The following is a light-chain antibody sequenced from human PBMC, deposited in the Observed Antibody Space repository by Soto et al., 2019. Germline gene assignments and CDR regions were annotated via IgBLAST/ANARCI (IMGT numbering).Light chain of an antibody. CDR1: QSIASW. CDR3: QQSYNSPFT. V-gene: IGKV1-12*02. J-gene: IGKJ3*01. CDR2: AAS. Sequence: DIQMTQSPSSVSASVGDGVTISCRASQSIASWLAWYQQRPGKAPILLIYAASNLQGGVPSRFSGSGSGTHFTLTISSLQPEDFATYYCQQSYNSPFTFGPGTKVDI.